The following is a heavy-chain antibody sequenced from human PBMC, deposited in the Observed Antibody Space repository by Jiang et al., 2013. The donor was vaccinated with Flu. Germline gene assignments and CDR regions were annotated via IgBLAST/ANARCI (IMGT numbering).Heavy chain of an antibody. CDR3: LLSHHGSGSYVGSWFDP. CDR1: GYTFTSYG. V-gene: IGHV1-18*01. D-gene: IGHD3-10*01. CDR2: ISAYNGNT. Sequence: GAEVKKPGASVKVSCKASGYTFTSYGISWVRQAPGQGLEWMGWISAYNGNTNYAQKLQGRVTMTTDTSTSTAYMELRSLRSDDTAVYYCLLSHHGSGSYVGSWFDPWGQGTLVTVSS. J-gene: IGHJ5*02.